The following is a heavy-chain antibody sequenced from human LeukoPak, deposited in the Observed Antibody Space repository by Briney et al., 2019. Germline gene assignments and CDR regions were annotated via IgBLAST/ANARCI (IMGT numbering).Heavy chain of an antibody. D-gene: IGHD2-21*01. J-gene: IGHJ4*02. CDR3: ARDWGDFPYYFDY. Sequence: GGSLRLSCAVSGFTLDDYAMHWVRQAPGRGLEWVSLILGDGKTYYADSVKGRFTMSRDNSKNSLYLQMNSLRAEDTAVYYCARDWGDFPYYFDYWGQGTLVTVSS. CDR2: ILGDGKT. V-gene: IGHV3-43*02. CDR1: GFTLDDYA.